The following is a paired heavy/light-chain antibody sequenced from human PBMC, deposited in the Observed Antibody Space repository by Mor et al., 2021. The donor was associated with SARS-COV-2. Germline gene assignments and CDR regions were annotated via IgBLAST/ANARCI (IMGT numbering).Heavy chain of an antibody. CDR2: FSYGGST. CDR3: ARAGYNYGLRPHDY. V-gene: IGHV4-59*01. J-gene: IGHJ4*02. D-gene: IGHD5-18*01. Sequence: QVQLQESGPGLVKPSETLSLTCTVSGASISSYYWSWFRQPPGKGLEWIGYFSYGGSTKYNPSLKSRVTISIDTSKNRFSLNLTSVTAADTAVYYCARAGYNYGLRPHDYWGQGILVTVSS. CDR1: GASISSYY.
Light chain of an antibody. J-gene: IGKJ4*01. CDR2: DAS. Sequence: DIQMTQSPSSLSTSVGDRVIITCQASQDINKYLNWFQQKPGKAPKLLIYDASNLETGVPSRFSGSGSGTDFTFTISSLQPEDIATYYCQQNYDLPLTFGGGTKVEIK. V-gene: IGKV1-33*01. CDR1: QDINKY. CDR3: QQNYDLPLT.